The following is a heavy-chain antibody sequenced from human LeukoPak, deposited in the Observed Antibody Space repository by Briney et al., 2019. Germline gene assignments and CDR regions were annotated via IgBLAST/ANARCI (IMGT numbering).Heavy chain of an antibody. CDR3: ARGRRVSSSWPDAFDI. D-gene: IGHD6-13*01. Sequence: GASVKVSCKASGYAFTSYGISWVRQAPGQGLEWMGWISAYNGNTNYAQKLQGRVTMTTDTSTSTAYMELRSLRSDDTAVYYCARGRRVSSSWPDAFDIWGQGTMVTVSS. V-gene: IGHV1-18*01. CDR2: ISAYNGNT. J-gene: IGHJ3*02. CDR1: GYAFTSYG.